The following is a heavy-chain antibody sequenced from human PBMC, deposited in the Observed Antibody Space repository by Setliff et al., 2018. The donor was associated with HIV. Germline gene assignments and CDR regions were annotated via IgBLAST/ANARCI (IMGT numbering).Heavy chain of an antibody. V-gene: IGHV1-18*01. CDR3: ARDAWVEFLEWTFYGMDV. Sequence: VASVKVSCKASGYTFTSYGISWVRQAPGQGLEWMGWISAYNGDAKYAPKVQGRVTLTTDTSSSTIYMELRSLRSDDTAVYYCARDAWVEFLEWTFYGMDVWG. D-gene: IGHD3-3*02. CDR1: GYTFTSYG. CDR2: ISAYNGDA. J-gene: IGHJ6*01.